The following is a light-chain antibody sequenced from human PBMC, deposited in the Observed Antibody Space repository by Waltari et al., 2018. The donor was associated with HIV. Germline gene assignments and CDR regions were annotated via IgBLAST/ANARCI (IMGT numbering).Light chain of an antibody. CDR2: EGI. Sequence: QSALTQPASVSGSPGQSSTISCTGSSSDVGSYNLVSWYQQHPGKAPKLMIYEGIKRPSGVSNRFSGSKSGNTASLTISGLQAEDEADYYCCSYAGSSNWVFGGGTKLTVL. CDR3: CSYAGSSNWV. CDR1: SSDVGSYNL. V-gene: IGLV2-23*01. J-gene: IGLJ3*02.